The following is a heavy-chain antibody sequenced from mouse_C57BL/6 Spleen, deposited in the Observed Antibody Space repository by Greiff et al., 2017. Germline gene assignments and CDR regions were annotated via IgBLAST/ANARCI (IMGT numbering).Heavy chain of an antibody. CDR1: GFSLTSYG. CDR3: ARRLRDYYAMDY. CDR2: IWGGGST. V-gene: IGHV2-9*01. J-gene: IGHJ4*01. D-gene: IGHD2-4*01. Sequence: QVQLKQSGPGLVAPSQSLSITCTVSGFSLTSYGVDWVRQPPGKGLEWLGVIWGGGSTNYNSALMSRLSISKDNSKSQVFLKMNSLPTDDTAMYYCARRLRDYYAMDYWGQGTSVTVSS.